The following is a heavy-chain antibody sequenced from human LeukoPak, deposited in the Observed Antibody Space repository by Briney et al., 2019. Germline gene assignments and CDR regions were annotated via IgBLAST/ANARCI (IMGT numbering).Heavy chain of an antibody. Sequence: SETLSLTCTVSGGSISSYYWSWIRQPPGKGLEWIGYIYYSGSTNYNPSLKSRVTISVDTSKNQFSLKLSSVTAADTAVYYCARDTEPTGKAPYGMDVWGKGTTVTVSS. CDR3: ARDTEPTGKAPYGMDV. CDR1: GGSISSYY. CDR2: IYYSGST. J-gene: IGHJ6*04. D-gene: IGHD1-1*01. V-gene: IGHV4-59*01.